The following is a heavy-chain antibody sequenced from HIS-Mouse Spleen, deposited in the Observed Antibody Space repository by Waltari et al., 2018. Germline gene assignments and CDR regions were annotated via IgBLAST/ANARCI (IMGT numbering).Heavy chain of an antibody. D-gene: IGHD6-13*01. CDR2: INPSGGST. J-gene: IGHJ3*02. Sequence: QVQLVQSGAEVKKPGASVKVSCKASGYTFTSYYMHWVRQAPGQGLEWMGKINPSGGSTSYAQKFQGRVTMTSDTSTSTVYMELSSLRSEDTAVYYCARCPYSSSWDDAFDIWGQGTMVTVSS. CDR1: GYTFTSYY. CDR3: ARCPYSSSWDDAFDI. V-gene: IGHV1-46*03.